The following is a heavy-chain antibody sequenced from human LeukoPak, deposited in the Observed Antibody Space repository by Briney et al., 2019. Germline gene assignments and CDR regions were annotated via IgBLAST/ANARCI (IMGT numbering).Heavy chain of an antibody. V-gene: IGHV3-23*01. CDR2: ISGSGGST. J-gene: IGHJ4*02. CDR1: GFTFSSYW. D-gene: IGHD1-26*01. Sequence: GGSLRLSCAASGFTFSSYWMSWVRQAPGKGLEWVSAISGSGGSTYYADSVKGRFTISRDNSKNTLYLQMNSLRAEDTAVYYCAKGGGGSYYGLDYWGQGSLVTVSS. CDR3: AKGGGGSYYGLDY.